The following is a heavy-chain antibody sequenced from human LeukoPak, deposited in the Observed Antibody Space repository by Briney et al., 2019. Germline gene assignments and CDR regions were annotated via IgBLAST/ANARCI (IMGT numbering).Heavy chain of an antibody. D-gene: IGHD1-26*01. CDR3: AKVVPSTTNIVGASMDAFDI. J-gene: IGHJ3*02. V-gene: IGHV3-23*01. CDR1: GFTFSSYA. CDR2: ISGSGGST. Sequence: QPGGSLRLSCAASGFTFSSYAMSWVRQAPGKGLEWVSAISGSGGSTYYADSVKGRFTISRDNSKNTLYLQMNSLRAEDTAVYYCAKVVPSTTNIVGASMDAFDIWGQGTMVTVSS.